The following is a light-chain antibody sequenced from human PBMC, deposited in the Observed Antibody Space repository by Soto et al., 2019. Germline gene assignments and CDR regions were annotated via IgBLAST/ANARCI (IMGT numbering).Light chain of an antibody. Sequence: DIQMTQSPSTLSGSVGDRVTITCRASQSIGRWLAWYQQKPGKAPNLLIYDASNFKSGVPSRFSGSGSGTEFTLTISRLQPDDFATYYCQQYNLFPWTFGQGTKVDIK. CDR1: QSIGRW. CDR3: QQYNLFPWT. CDR2: DAS. V-gene: IGKV1-5*01. J-gene: IGKJ1*01.